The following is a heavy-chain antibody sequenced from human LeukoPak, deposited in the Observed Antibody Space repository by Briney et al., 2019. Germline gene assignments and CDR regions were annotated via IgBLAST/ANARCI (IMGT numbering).Heavy chain of an antibody. CDR3: AREGGTIEIGEFDY. V-gene: IGHV3-30*02. CDR2: IQYDGSHK. J-gene: IGHJ4*02. Sequence: GGSLRLSCAASGLTFSNYGMHWVRQAPGKGLEWVTFIQYDGSHKQYVDSVKGRCTTSRDNSKNTVYLQMNSLTGEDTAIYYCAREGGTIEIGEFDYWGQGTLVTVSS. CDR1: GLTFSNYG. D-gene: IGHD3-16*02.